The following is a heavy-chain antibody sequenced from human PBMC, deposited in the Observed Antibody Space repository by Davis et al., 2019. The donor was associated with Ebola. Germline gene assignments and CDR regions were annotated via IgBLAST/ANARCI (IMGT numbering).Heavy chain of an antibody. Sequence: SVKASCKASGGTFSSYAISWVRQAPGQGLEWMGGIIPIFGTANYAQKFQGRVTITADESTSTAYMELSSLRSEDTAVYYCARGSSSSISYYYGMDVWGQGTTVTVSS. D-gene: IGHD6-6*01. CDR1: GGTFSSYA. V-gene: IGHV1-69*13. CDR2: IIPIFGTA. J-gene: IGHJ6*02. CDR3: ARGSSSSISYYYGMDV.